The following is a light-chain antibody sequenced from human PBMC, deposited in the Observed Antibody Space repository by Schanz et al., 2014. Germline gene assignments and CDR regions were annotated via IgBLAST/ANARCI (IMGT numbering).Light chain of an antibody. CDR2: GAS. CDR3: QLYGSSPPYT. CDR1: QSVRTNY. J-gene: IGKJ2*01. V-gene: IGKV3-20*01. Sequence: EIVLTQSPGTLSLSPGERAALSCRTSQSVRTNYLAWYQQKAGQAPRVLIYGASSRATSIPGRFSGSGSGTDFTLTISSLEPEDSAVYYCQLYGSSPPYTFGQGTKLEIK.